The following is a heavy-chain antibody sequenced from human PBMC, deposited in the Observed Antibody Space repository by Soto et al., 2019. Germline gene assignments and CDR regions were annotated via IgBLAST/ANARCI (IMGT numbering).Heavy chain of an antibody. V-gene: IGHV5-51*03. CDR1: GHSFTTYW. D-gene: IGHD4-17*01. CDR2: IYPGDSRT. CDR3: TRDLDYGGNSDNIDL. Sequence: EAQLVQSGAEVKKPGESLKISCEDSGHSFTTYWIAWVRQMPGKGLEWMGIIYPGDSRTTYSPSFQGQVIISADKSISTAYVQWSSMKASDTGMYYCTRDLDYGGNSDNIDLWGQGTMVIVSS. J-gene: IGHJ3*01.